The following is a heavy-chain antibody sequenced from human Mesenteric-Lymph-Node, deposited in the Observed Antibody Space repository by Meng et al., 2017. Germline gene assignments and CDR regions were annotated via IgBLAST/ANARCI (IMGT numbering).Heavy chain of an antibody. CDR3: ARGALPYGDYGDA. V-gene: IGHV7-4-1*02. Sequence: QVTRVQSGFEFKKPRASVKVSCKASGYTFTSYAMNWVRQAPGQGLEWMGWINTNTGNPTYAQGFTGRFVFSLDTSVSTAYLQISSLKAEDTAVYYCARGALPYGDYGDAWGQGTLVTVSS. D-gene: IGHD4-17*01. CDR2: INTNTGNP. CDR1: GYTFTSYA. J-gene: IGHJ4*02.